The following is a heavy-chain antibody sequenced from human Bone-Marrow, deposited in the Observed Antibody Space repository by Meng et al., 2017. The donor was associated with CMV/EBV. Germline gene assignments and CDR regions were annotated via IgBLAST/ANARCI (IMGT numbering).Heavy chain of an antibody. Sequence: ASVKVSCKASGGTFSSYAISWVRQAPGQGLEWMGWINPNSGGTNYAQKFQGRVTMTRDTSISTAYMELSRLRSDDTAVYYCARYNWKGFDYWGQGTLVTVSS. CDR1: GGTFSSYA. CDR2: INPNSGGT. D-gene: IGHD1-1*01. J-gene: IGHJ4*02. CDR3: ARYNWKGFDY. V-gene: IGHV1-2*02.